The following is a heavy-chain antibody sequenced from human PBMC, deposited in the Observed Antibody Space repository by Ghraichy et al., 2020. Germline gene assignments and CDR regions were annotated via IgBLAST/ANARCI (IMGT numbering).Heavy chain of an antibody. CDR2: ISGSGGST. J-gene: IGHJ4*02. CDR1: GFTFSSYA. Sequence: GGSLRLSCAASGFTFSSYAMSWVRQAPGKGLEWVSAISGSGGSTYYADSVKGRFTISRDNSKNTLYLQMNSLRAEDTAVYYCAKDRLGYCSSTSCYGLDYWGQGTLVTVSS. V-gene: IGHV3-23*01. CDR3: AKDRLGYCSSTSCYGLDY. D-gene: IGHD2-2*01.